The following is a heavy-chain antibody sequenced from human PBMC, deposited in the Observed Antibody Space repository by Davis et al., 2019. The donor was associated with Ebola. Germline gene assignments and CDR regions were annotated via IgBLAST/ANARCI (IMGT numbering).Heavy chain of an antibody. CDR3: ARLADIVLGPYFDY. CDR2: FDSHDSST. D-gene: IGHD5-12*01. Sequence: GESLKISCKGSGYSFSSYRITWVRQLPGKGLEYLGRFDSHDSSTNYSPSFQGHVPISADKSISTAYLRLSSLKASDTAIYYCARLADIVLGPYFDYWGQGTLVTVSS. CDR1: GYSFSSYR. V-gene: IGHV5-10-1*01. J-gene: IGHJ4*02.